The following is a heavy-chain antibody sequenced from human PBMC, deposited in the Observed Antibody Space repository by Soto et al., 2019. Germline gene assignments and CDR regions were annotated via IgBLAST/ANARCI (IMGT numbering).Heavy chain of an antibody. J-gene: IGHJ6*02. CDR1: GYTLTELS. CDR3: ARGLIYDSSGHDCLWYLHV. V-gene: IGHV1-24*01. Sequence: AAVKVSCKVSGYTLTELSMHWVRQAPGKGSEWMGGFDPEDGETMYAQKVQGRVTMTEDTSTDPAYMELSGLRSEGPAVYYCARGLIYDSSGHDCLWYLHVWG. D-gene: IGHD3-22*01. CDR2: FDPEDGET.